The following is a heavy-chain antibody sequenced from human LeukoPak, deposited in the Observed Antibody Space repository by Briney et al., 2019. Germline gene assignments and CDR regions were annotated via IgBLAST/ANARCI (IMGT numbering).Heavy chain of an antibody. V-gene: IGHV3-7*01. CDR1: GFTFSSYW. J-gene: IGHJ5*02. Sequence: GGSLRLSCAASGFTFSSYWMSWVRQAPGKGLEWVANIKQDGSEKYYVDSVKGRFTISRDNAKNSLYLQMNSLRAEDTAVYYCARDVDWSIVVVVAATRPWFDPWGQGTLVTVSS. CDR3: ARDVDWSIVVVVAATRPWFDP. D-gene: IGHD2-15*01. CDR2: IKQDGSEK.